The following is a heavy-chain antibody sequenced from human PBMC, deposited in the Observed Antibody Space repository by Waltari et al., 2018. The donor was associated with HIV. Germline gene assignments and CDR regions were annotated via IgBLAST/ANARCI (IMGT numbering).Heavy chain of an antibody. D-gene: IGHD3-22*01. CDR1: GLPVSSHY. Sequence: EVQLVESGGGLVQPGGSLRLSCAASGLPVSSHYLSRVRQPPGQGLEWVSVIYSGGSTYYADSVKGRFTISRDNSKNTLYLQMNSLRAEDTAVYYCAREGGSYYDSSGYLDFWGQGTLVTVSS. CDR2: IYSGGST. V-gene: IGHV3-66*01. J-gene: IGHJ4*02. CDR3: AREGGSYYDSSGYLDF.